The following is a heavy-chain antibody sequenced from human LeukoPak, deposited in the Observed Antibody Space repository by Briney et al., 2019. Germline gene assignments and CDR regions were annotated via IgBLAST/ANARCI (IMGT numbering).Heavy chain of an antibody. Sequence: GGSLRLSCAASGFTFSSYAMNWVRQAPGKGLEWVSAISGSGGGTYYADSVRGRFTISRDNSKNTLYLQMNSLRAEDTAVYYCAKSSGWFNKDHDYWGQGTLVTVSS. CDR3: AKSSGWFNKDHDY. V-gene: IGHV3-23*01. CDR1: GFTFSSYA. J-gene: IGHJ4*02. D-gene: IGHD6-19*01. CDR2: ISGSGGGT.